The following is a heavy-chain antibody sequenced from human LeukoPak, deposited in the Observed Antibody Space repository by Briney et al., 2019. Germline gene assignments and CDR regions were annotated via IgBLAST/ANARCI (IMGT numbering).Heavy chain of an antibody. V-gene: IGHV3-23*01. Sequence: GGSLRLSCAASGFTFDNYVMAWFPQAPGRGLEWVSTISAVFANTSSADSVKGRFTISRDNPKSTLYLQMNSLRAEDTAVYYCAKDLFSGSGRAGNMDVWGKGTTVTVSS. CDR3: AKDLFSGSGRAGNMDV. D-gene: IGHD3-10*01. CDR2: ISAVFANT. J-gene: IGHJ6*03. CDR1: GFTFDNYV.